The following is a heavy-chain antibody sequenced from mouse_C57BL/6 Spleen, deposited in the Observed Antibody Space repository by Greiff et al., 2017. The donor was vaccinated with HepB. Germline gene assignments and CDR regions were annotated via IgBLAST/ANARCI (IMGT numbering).Heavy chain of an antibody. D-gene: IGHD3-1*01. CDR3: ARVQTGPGSWFAY. V-gene: IGHV1-82*01. J-gene: IGHJ3*01. CDR2: IYPGDGDT. Sequence: QVQLQQSGPELVKPGASVKISCKASGYAFSSSWMNWVKQRPGKGLEWIGRIYPGDGDTNYNGKFKGKATLTADKSSSTAYMQLSSLTSEDSAVYFCARVQTGPGSWFAYWGQGTLVTVSA. CDR1: GYAFSSSW.